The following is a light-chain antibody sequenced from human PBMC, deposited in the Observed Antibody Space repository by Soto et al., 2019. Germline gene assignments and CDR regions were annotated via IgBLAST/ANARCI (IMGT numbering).Light chain of an antibody. CDR1: SGHSNYA. CDR2: INSDGSH. Sequence: QSVLTQSPSASASLGASVKLTCTLSSGHSNYAIAWHQQQSEKGPRYLMKINSDGSHIKGDGIPDRFSGASSGAERYLTIAGLQSEDEADYYCQTWGSGIVVFGGGTKVTVL. CDR3: QTWGSGIVV. V-gene: IGLV4-69*01. J-gene: IGLJ2*01.